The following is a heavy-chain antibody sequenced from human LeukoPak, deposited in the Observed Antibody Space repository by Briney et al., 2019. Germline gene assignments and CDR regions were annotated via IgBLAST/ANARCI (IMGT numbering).Heavy chain of an antibody. CDR1: GFTFSTYA. CDR3: ARDNYGDVEPYYFDY. V-gene: IGHV3-23*01. J-gene: IGHJ4*02. D-gene: IGHD4-17*01. CDR2: ISGSGGST. Sequence: GGSLRLSCAASGFTFSTYAMNWVRQAPGKGLEWVSYISGSGGSTHYADSVKGRFTISRDNCKNSLSLQMNSLRAEDTAVYYCARDNYGDVEPYYFDYWGQGTLVTVSS.